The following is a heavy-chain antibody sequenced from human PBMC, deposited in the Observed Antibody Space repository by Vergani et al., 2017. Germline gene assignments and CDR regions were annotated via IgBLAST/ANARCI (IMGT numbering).Heavy chain of an antibody. CDR1: GGTFSSYT. J-gene: IGHJ4*02. CDR3: LRGLGDVPVSNGDY. V-gene: IGHV1-69*04. D-gene: IGHD2-21*01. Sequence: QVQLVQSGAEVKKPGSSVKVSCKASGGTFSSYTISWVRQAPGQGLEWMGRIIPILGIANYAQKFQGRVTITADKSTSTAYMELSSLRSEDTAVYYCLRGLGDVPVSNGDYWGQETLVTVSS. CDR2: IIPILGIA.